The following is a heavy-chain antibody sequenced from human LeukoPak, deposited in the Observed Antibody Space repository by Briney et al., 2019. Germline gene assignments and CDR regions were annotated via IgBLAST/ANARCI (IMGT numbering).Heavy chain of an antibody. CDR3: ARDRGLTGYSWFDP. Sequence: GGSLRLSCAASGFTFNNYAMKWVRPAPGKVLEWVSIISDSGDATYYADSVKGRFTISRDNANNSLYLQMNSLRAEDTALYYCARDRGLTGYSWFDPWGQGTLVTVSS. CDR1: GFTFNNYA. J-gene: IGHJ5*02. V-gene: IGHV3-23*01. CDR2: ISDSGDAT. D-gene: IGHD3-9*01.